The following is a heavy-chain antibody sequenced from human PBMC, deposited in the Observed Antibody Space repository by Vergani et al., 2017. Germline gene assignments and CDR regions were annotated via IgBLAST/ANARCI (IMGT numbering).Heavy chain of an antibody. CDR2: IYHSGST. Sequence: QVQLQESGPGLVKPSETLSLTCTVSGYSISSGYYWGWIRQPPGKGLEWIGSIYHSGSTYYNPSLKSRVTISVDTSKNQFSLKLSSVTAADTAVYYCAREGHGSKGYWGQGTLVTVSS. V-gene: IGHV4-38-2*02. CDR3: AREGHGSKGY. D-gene: IGHD6-13*01. CDR1: GYSISSGYY. J-gene: IGHJ4*02.